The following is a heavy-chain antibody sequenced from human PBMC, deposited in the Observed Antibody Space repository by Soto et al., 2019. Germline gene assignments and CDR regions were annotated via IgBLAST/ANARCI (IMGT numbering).Heavy chain of an antibody. J-gene: IGHJ4*02. Sequence: GGSLRLSCAASGFTFSSYWMHWVRQASGKGLVWVSRISFDGSTTTYADSVKGRFTISRDNAKNTLYLQMNSLRAEDTAVYYCARGGAHTATANEYWGPGALVTVSS. CDR1: GFTFSSYW. CDR2: ISFDGSTT. V-gene: IGHV3-74*01. D-gene: IGHD5-18*01. CDR3: ARGGAHTATANEY.